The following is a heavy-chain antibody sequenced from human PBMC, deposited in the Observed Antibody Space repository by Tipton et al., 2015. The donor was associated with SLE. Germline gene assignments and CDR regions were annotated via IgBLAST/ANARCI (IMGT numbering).Heavy chain of an antibody. Sequence: TLSLTCTVSGGSISSGSYYWSWIRQPAGKGLEWIGYIYTSGSTNYNPSLKSRVTVSVDKSKNQFSLKLSSVTAADTAVYYCASLLFSFAYYYMDVWGKGTTVTVSS. CDR1: GGSISSGSYY. J-gene: IGHJ6*03. CDR3: ASLLFSFAYYYMDV. V-gene: IGHV4-61*09. CDR2: IYTSGST.